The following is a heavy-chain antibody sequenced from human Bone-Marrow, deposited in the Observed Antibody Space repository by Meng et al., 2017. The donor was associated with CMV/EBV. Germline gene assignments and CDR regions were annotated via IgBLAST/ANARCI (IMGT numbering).Heavy chain of an antibody. CDR2: IYTDGTIT. V-gene: IGHV3-74*01. D-gene: IGHD1-1*01. CDR3: TRDTNWSFDS. J-gene: IGHJ4*02. Sequence: GGSLRLSCAASGFTLATYAMHWVRQPPGKGLLWVSRIYTDGTITTYADSVKGRFTISRDNAKNALYLQMNSLRPEDTAVYYCTRDTNWSFDSCGQGTLVTVSS. CDR1: GFTLATYA.